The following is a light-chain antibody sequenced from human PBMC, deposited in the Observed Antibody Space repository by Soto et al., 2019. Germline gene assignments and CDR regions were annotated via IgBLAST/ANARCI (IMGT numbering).Light chain of an antibody. CDR3: QQLNTYPFT. CDR2: VAS. Sequence: DIQLTQSPSFLSASVGDRVTITCRASQGINSYLAWYQQKPGKAPKLLIYVASTLQSGVPSRFSGSESGTEFTLTIRSLQPEYFATYYCQQLNTYPFTFGGGTKVEIK. CDR1: QGINSY. J-gene: IGKJ4*01. V-gene: IGKV1-9*01.